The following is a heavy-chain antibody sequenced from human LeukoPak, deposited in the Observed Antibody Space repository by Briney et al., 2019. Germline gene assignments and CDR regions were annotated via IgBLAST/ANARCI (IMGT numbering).Heavy chain of an antibody. Sequence: PGGSLRLSCAASGSTFSSYAMHWVRQAPGKGLEWVAVISYDGSNKYYADSVKGRFTISRDNSKNTLYLQMNSLRAEDTAVYYCARESTVILYYFDYWGQGTLVTVSS. CDR1: GSTFSSYA. CDR2: ISYDGSNK. D-gene: IGHD2-15*01. V-gene: IGHV3-30*04. CDR3: ARESTVILYYFDY. J-gene: IGHJ4*02.